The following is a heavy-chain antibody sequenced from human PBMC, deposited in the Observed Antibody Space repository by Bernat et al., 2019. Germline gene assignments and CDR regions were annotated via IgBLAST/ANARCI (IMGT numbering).Heavy chain of an antibody. CDR2: IKSQGGGGTV. D-gene: IGHD1-1*01. J-gene: IGHJ6*02. Sequence: EVQLVESGGDLVKPGGSLRLSCAASGFTFSHAWMSWVRQAPGKGLEWVGRIKSQGGGGTVDYAAPVKGRFTISRDDSKNTLYLQMNSPKAEDTAVYYCTWNGDYYYRMDIRGQGTTVTVSS. CDR3: TWNGDYYYRMDI. V-gene: IGHV3-15*01. CDR1: GFTFSHAW.